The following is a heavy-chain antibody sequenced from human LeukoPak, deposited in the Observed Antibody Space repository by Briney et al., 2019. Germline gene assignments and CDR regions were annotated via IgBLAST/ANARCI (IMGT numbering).Heavy chain of an antibody. J-gene: IGHJ4*02. D-gene: IGHD4-17*01. V-gene: IGHV5-51*01. CDR1: GYSFTNYW. CDR2: IYPGDSDT. Sequence: GESLKISCKGSGYSFTNYWIGWVRQMPGKGLEWMGIIYPGDSDTRYSPSFLGQVTISADKSIRTAFLQWSSLTASDTAMYYCARHSDYGDYLDYWGQGTLVTVSS. CDR3: ARHSDYGDYLDY.